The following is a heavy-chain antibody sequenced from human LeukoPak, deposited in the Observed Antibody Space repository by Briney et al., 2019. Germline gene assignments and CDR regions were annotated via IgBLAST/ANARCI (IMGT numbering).Heavy chain of an antibody. Sequence: GGSLRLSCAASGISFSSSSMNWVRQAPGKGLEWVSYISSSSSTIYYADSVKGRFTISRDNAKNSLYLQMNSLRAEDTAVYYCARAGKTAAIRYFDWLVPEFDPWGQGTLVTVSS. D-gene: IGHD3-9*01. CDR1: GISFSSSS. V-gene: IGHV3-48*01. CDR3: ARAGKTAAIRYFDWLVPEFDP. CDR2: ISSSSSTI. J-gene: IGHJ5*02.